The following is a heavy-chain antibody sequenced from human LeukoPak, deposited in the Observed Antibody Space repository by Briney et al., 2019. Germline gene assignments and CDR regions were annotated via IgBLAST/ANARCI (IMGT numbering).Heavy chain of an antibody. D-gene: IGHD3-10*01. CDR2: IYVSGTT. CDR1: GGSISTYY. J-gene: IGHJ6*03. Sequence: PSETLSLTCTVSGGSISTYYWSWIRQPAGKGLEWIGRIYVSGTTNYNPSLKSRLTMSVDASRNQFSLNLRSVTAADTAVYYCARESVELLWFGELSFYYYYMDVWGKGTTVTVSS. CDR3: ARESVELLWFGELSFYYYYMDV. V-gene: IGHV4-4*07.